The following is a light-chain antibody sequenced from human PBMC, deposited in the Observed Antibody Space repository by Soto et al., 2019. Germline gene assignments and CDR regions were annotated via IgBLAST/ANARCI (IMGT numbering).Light chain of an antibody. V-gene: IGLV2-23*01. CDR2: EGN. J-gene: IGLJ2*01. CDR1: SSDVGGYDF. Sequence: QSALTQPASVSGSPGQSITISCTGTSSDVGGYDFVSWYQQDPGKAPKLMIYEGNKRPSGVSNRFSGSKSGNTASLTISGLQAEDEADYYCCSYARSSTLVFGGGTKLTVL. CDR3: CSYARSSTLV.